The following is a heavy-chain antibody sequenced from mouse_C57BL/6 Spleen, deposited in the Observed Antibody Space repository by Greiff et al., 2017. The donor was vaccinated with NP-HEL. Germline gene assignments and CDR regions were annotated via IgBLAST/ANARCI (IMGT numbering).Heavy chain of an antibody. CDR3: ARRVPTGYFDV. CDR2: IDPSDSYT. Sequence: QVQLKESGAELVKPGASVKLSCKASGYTFTSYWMQWVKQRPGQGLEWIGEIDPSDSYTNYNQKFKGKATLTVDTSSSTAYMQLSSLTSEDSAVYYCARRVPTGYFDVWGTGTTVTVSS. D-gene: IGHD6-1*01. J-gene: IGHJ1*03. CDR1: GYTFTSYW. V-gene: IGHV1-50*01.